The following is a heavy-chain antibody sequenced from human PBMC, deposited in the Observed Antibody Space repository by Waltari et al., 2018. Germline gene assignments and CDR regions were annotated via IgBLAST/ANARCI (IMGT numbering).Heavy chain of an antibody. D-gene: IGHD6-19*01. CDR2: ISSSGSTI. CDR3: ARESGVADTFDY. CDR1: GFTFSRYE. Sequence: EVQLVESGGGLVQPGGSLRLSCAASGFTFSRYEMNWVRQAPGKGLEWVSYISSSGSTIYYADSVKGRFTISRDNAKNSLYLQMNSLRAEDTAVYYCARESGVADTFDYWGQGTLVTVSS. J-gene: IGHJ4*02. V-gene: IGHV3-48*03.